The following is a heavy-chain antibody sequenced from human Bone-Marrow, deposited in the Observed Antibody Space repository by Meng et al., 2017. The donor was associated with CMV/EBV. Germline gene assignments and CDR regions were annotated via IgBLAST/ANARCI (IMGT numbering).Heavy chain of an antibody. CDR1: GFTFTTYT. Sequence: GESLKISCAASGFTFTTYTMHWVRQAPGKGLEWVSSISSSSSYIYYADSVKGRFTISRDNSKNTLYLQMHSLRAEDTAVYYCAKAEEPSQLIESYLDYWGQGTLVTVSS. CDR2: ISSSSSYI. CDR3: AKAEEPSQLIESYLDY. J-gene: IGHJ4*02. V-gene: IGHV3-21*04. D-gene: IGHD1-1*01.